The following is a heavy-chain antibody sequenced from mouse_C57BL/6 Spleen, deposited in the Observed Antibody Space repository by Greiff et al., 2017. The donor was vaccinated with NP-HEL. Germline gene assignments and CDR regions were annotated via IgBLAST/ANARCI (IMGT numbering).Heavy chain of an antibody. J-gene: IGHJ2*01. V-gene: IGHV1-18*01. CDR1: GYTFTDYN. Sequence: EVKLMESGPELVKPGASVKIPCKASGYTFTDYNMDWVKQSHGKSLEWIGDINPNNGGTIYNQKFKGKATLTVDKSSSTAYMELRSLTSEDTAVYYGARSGSNYLYYFDYWGQGTTLTVSS. CDR2: INPNNGGT. CDR3: ARSGSNYLYYFDY. D-gene: IGHD2-5*01.